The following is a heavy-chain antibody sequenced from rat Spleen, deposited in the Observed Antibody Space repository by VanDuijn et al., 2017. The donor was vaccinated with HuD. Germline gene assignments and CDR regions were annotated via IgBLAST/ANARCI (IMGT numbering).Heavy chain of an antibody. D-gene: IGHD4-3*01. CDR1: RFTFSDYN. Sequence: EVQLVESDGGLVQPGRSLKLSCAASRFTFSDYNMAWVRQAPKKGLEWVATIIYDGSRTYYRDSVKGRFTVSRENAKSTLYFLIDSLRSEDTATYYCVRQDTSGYSNWFTYWGQGTLVTVSS. CDR3: VRQDTSGYSNWFTY. J-gene: IGHJ3*01. V-gene: IGHV5S10*01. CDR2: IIYDGSRT.